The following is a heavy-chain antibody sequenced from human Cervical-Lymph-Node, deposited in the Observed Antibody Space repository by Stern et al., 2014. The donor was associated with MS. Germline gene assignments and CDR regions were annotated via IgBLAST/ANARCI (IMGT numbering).Heavy chain of an antibody. CDR1: GYSFTIYY. J-gene: IGHJ4*02. V-gene: IGHV5-51*01. Sequence: VQLVQSGAEVKKPGESLKISCKLSGYSFTIYYIAWVRQMPGKGLEWRGVIMPEVSDTTSSPSVPGQVTISADKSITTAYMQWSSLRASDTAMYYCARHVQGFDYWGQGTLVTVSS. CDR2: IMPEVSDT. CDR3: ARHVQGFDY.